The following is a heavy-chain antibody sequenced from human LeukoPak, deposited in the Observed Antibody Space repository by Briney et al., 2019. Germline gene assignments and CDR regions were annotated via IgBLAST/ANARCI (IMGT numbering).Heavy chain of an antibody. CDR3: ARRRVCSGGSCGAFDI. J-gene: IGHJ3*02. CDR1: GGSISSYY. CDR2: IYTSGST. Sequence: PSETLSLTCTVSGGSISSYYWSWIRQPAGKGLEWIGRIYTSGSTNYNPSLKSRVTMSVDTSKNQFSLKLSSVTAADTAVYYCARRRVCSGGSCGAFDIWGQGTMVTVSS. D-gene: IGHD2-15*01. V-gene: IGHV4-4*07.